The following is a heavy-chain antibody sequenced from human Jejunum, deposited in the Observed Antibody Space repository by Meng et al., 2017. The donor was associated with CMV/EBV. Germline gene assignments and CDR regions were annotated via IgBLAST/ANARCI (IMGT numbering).Heavy chain of an antibody. D-gene: IGHD3-10*01. V-gene: IGHV4-30-4*01. J-gene: IGHJ5*02. CDR2: ISYRGST. CDR3: ASSSVNYNVLGTWFDP. Sequence: QVQLQESGPGLVKHSQTLSLTCAVSGVSVSTGGYYWSWIRQPPGKGLEWFGKISYRGSTFNNPSPQGRVAISLDTSKNQFSRRVSSWTAADTAVYYCASSSVNYNVLGTWFDPWGQGSLVTVSS. CDR1: GVSVSTGGYY.